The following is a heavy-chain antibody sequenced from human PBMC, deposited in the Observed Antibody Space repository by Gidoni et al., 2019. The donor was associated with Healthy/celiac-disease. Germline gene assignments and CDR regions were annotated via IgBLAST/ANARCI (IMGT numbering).Heavy chain of an antibody. CDR3: AKVPYSSGPQPGYFQH. D-gene: IGHD6-19*01. Sequence: EVQLLESGGGLVQPGGSLRLSCAASGFTFSSYAMSWVRQAPGKGLEWVSAISGSGGSTYYADSVKGRFTISRDNSKNTLYLQMNSLRAEDTAVYYCAKVPYSSGPQPGYFQHWGQGTLVTVSS. CDR2: ISGSGGST. CDR1: GFTFSSYA. V-gene: IGHV3-23*01. J-gene: IGHJ1*01.